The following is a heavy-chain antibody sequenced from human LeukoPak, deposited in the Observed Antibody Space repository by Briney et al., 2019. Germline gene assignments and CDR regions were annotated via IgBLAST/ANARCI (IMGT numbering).Heavy chain of an antibody. CDR3: ARVVPSLGIGI. J-gene: IGHJ3*02. CDR2: IYYSGST. Sequence: SETLSLTCTVSGGSISSYYWSWIRQPPGKGLEWIGYIYYSGSTNYSPSLKSRVTISVDTSKNQFSLKLSSVTAADTAVYYCARVVPSLGIGIWGQGTMVTVSS. D-gene: IGHD3-10*01. CDR1: GGSISSYY. V-gene: IGHV4-59*01.